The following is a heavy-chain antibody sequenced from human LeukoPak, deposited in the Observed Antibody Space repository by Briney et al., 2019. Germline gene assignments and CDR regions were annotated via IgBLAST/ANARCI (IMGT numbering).Heavy chain of an antibody. CDR1: GGSISSYY. V-gene: IGHV4-59*01. CDR3: ARRRDLFDY. Sequence: DPSETLSLTCTVSGGSISSYYWSWIRQPPGKGLEWIGYIYYSGSTNYNPSLKSRVTISVDTSKNQFSLKLSSVTAADTAVYYCARRRDLFDYWGQGTLVTVSS. CDR2: IYYSGST. J-gene: IGHJ4*02.